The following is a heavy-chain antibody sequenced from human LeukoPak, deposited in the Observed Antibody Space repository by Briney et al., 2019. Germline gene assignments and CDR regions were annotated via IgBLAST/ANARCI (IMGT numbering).Heavy chain of an antibody. CDR1: GFTFSSYW. J-gene: IGHJ6*03. Sequence: GGSLRLSCAASGFTFSSYWMSWVRQAPGKGLEWVAHIKQDGSEKYYVDSVKGRFTISRDNAKNSLYLQMNSLRAEDTAVYYCARDHLVERNYYYYYYMDVWGKGATVTVSS. CDR2: IKQDGSEK. D-gene: IGHD2-15*01. V-gene: IGHV3-7*01. CDR3: ARDHLVERNYYYYYYMDV.